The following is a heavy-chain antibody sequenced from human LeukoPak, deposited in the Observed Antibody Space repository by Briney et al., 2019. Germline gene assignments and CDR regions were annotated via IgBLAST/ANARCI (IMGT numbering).Heavy chain of an antibody. D-gene: IGHD1-26*01. CDR2: TYYRSKRYN. Sequence: SQTLSLTCAISGDSVSSNSAVWNWIRQSPSRVLEWVGNTYYRSKRYNDDAVSVKSQITINPDTSKNQCSLQLNSVSPEDTAVYYCARGGSYSFDYWGQGTLVTVSS. V-gene: IGHV6-1*01. CDR1: GDSVSSNSAV. J-gene: IGHJ4*02. CDR3: ARGGSYSFDY.